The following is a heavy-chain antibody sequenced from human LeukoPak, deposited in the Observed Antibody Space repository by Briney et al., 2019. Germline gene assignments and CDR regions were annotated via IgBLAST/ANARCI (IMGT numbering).Heavy chain of an antibody. CDR3: AKDSYQLLSGDAFDI. J-gene: IGHJ3*02. CDR2: IWYDGSNK. D-gene: IGHD2-2*01. V-gene: IGHV3-33*06. CDR1: GFTFSSYG. Sequence: GGSLRLSCAASGFTFSSYGMNWVRQAPGKGLEWGAVIWYDGSNKYYADSVKGRFTISRDNSKNTLYLQMNSLRVEDTAVYYCAKDSYQLLSGDAFDIWGQGTMVTVSS.